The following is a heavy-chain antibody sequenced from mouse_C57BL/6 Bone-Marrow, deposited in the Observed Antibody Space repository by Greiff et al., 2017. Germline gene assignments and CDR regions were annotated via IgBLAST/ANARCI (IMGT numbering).Heavy chain of an antibody. Sequence: EVHLVESGEGLVKPGGSLKLSCAASGFTFSSYAMPWVRQTPEKRLEWVAYISSGGDYLYYADTVKGRFTLSRDNARNTLYLQMSSLKSEDTAMXYCTRGSSDYCGSSYGVDYWGQGTSVTVAS. CDR1: GFTFSSYA. D-gene: IGHD1-1*01. CDR3: TRGSSDYCGSSYGVDY. CDR2: ISSGGDYL. J-gene: IGHJ4*01. V-gene: IGHV5-9-1*02.